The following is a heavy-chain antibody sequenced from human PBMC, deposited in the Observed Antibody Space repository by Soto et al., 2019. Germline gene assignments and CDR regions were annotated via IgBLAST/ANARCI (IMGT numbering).Heavy chain of an antibody. CDR1: GGSISSYY. CDR3: AGKVAGDYYYGMDV. V-gene: IGHV4-59*01. CDR2: IYYSGST. Sequence: PSATLSLNCTFSGGSISSYYWSWIRQPPGKGLEWIGYIYYSGSTNYNPSLKSRVTISVDTSKNQFSLKLSSVTAADTAVYYCAGKVAGDYYYGMDVWGQGTTVIVS. J-gene: IGHJ6*02. D-gene: IGHD3-10*01.